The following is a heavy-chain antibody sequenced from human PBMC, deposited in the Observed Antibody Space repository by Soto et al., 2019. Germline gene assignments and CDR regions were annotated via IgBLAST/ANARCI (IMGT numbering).Heavy chain of an antibody. D-gene: IGHD1-26*01. V-gene: IGHV1-3*01. CDR2: INAGIGDT. Sequence: ASVKVSSKASGYTFTSYAMHWVRHAPGQRLEWMGWINAGIGDTEYSQKFQGRVTITRDTSASTAYMELSSLRSEDTAVYYCARDFSMVGVAPGYWGQGTLVTVSS. CDR1: GYTFTSYA. CDR3: ARDFSMVGVAPGY. J-gene: IGHJ4*02.